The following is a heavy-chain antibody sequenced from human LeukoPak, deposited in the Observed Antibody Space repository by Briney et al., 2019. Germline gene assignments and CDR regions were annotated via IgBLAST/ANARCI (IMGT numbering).Heavy chain of an antibody. CDR3: ARARLDYGSDLYYFDY. CDR2: ISSSSSYT. D-gene: IGHD3-10*01. CDR1: GFTFSDYY. V-gene: IGHV3-11*05. J-gene: IGHJ4*02. Sequence: PGGSLRLSCAASGFTFSDYYMSWIRQAPGKGLEWVSYISSSSSYTNYADSVKGRFTISRDNAKNSLYLQMNGLRAEDTAVYYCARARLDYGSDLYYFDYWGQGTLVTVSS.